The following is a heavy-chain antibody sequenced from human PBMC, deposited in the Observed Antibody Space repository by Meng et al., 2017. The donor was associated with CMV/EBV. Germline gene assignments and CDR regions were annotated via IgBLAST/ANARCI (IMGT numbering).Heavy chain of an antibody. Sequence: LSCAVYGGSFSGYYWSWIRQPPGKGLEWIGEINHSGSTNYNPSLKSRVTISVDTSKNQFSLKLSSVTAADTAVYYCARGYQVWGGNSGYYLDYWGQGTLVTVSS. CDR1: GGSFSGYY. J-gene: IGHJ4*02. CDR3: ARGYQVWGGNSGYYLDY. CDR2: INHSGST. V-gene: IGHV4-34*01. D-gene: IGHD4-23*01.